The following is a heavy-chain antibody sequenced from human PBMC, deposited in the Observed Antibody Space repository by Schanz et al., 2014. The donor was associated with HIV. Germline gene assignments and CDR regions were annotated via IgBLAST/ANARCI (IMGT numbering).Heavy chain of an antibody. CDR3: ARGSGPYYYYYGMDV. D-gene: IGHD3-10*01. J-gene: IGHJ6*02. Sequence: HVQLVESGGGVVQPGRSLRLSCAASGFTFSDYAMHWVRQAPGKGLEWVAFISYDGSNKYYADSVKGRFTISRDNSKNTLYLQMNSLRAEDTAVYYCARGSGPYYYYYGMDVWGQGTTVTVSS. CDR2: ISYDGSNK. V-gene: IGHV3-30*03. CDR1: GFTFSDYA.